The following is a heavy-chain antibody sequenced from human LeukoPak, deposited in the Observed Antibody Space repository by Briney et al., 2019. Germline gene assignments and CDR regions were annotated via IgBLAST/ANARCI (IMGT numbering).Heavy chain of an antibody. J-gene: IGHJ4*02. CDR3: ARDSGDILTGYYSGFDY. CDR2: IYTSGST. V-gene: IGHV4-61*02. CDR1: GGSISSGSYY. Sequence: PSQTLSLTCTVSGGSISSGSYYWSWIRQPAGKGLEWIGRIYTSGSTNYNPSLKSRVTISVDTSKNQFSLKLSSVTAADTAVYYCARDSGDILTGYYSGFDYWGQGTLVTVSS. D-gene: IGHD3-9*01.